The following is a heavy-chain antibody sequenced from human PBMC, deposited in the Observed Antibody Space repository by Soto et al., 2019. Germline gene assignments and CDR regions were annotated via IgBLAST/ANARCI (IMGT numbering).Heavy chain of an antibody. V-gene: IGHV4-38-2*01. Sequence: SETLSLTCAVSGYSISSGYYWGWIRQPPVKGLEWIGSIYHSGSSYYNPPLKSRVTISVDTSKNQFSLKLSSVTAADTAVHYCATSDSGYYYYGMDVGGQGTTVTVSS. CDR3: ATSDSGYYYYGMDV. D-gene: IGHD2-2*01. CDR2: IYHSGSS. CDR1: GYSISSGYY. J-gene: IGHJ6*02.